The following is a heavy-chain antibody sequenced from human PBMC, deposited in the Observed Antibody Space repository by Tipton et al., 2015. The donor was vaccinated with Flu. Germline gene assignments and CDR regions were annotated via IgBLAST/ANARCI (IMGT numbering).Heavy chain of an antibody. V-gene: IGHV4-31*03. Sequence: TLSLTCSVSGGSISSGGAYWSWFRQLPGKGLEWIGCIYYSGSTYYNASLRSRLTISVDTSRNLFSLNLNSVTAADTAIYYCARDQGFSDGLTYDYYAMDVWGQGTTVTVSS. CDR2: IYYSGST. J-gene: IGHJ6*02. CDR3: ARDQGFSDGLTYDYYAMDV. D-gene: IGHD3-10*01. CDR1: GGSISSGGAY.